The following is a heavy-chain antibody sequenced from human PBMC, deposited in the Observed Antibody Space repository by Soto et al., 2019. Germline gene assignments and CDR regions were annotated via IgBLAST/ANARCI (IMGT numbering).Heavy chain of an antibody. D-gene: IGHD1-1*01. J-gene: IGHJ4*02. Sequence: PSETLSLTCSVSGQSISSYYWSWIRQPPGKGLEWIGYIYYNGNTNYNPALKSRVTISADTSKNQFSLRLSSVTAADTAVYYCARGSNDIDYWGQGTLVTVSS. CDR2: IYYNGNT. CDR1: GQSISSYY. CDR3: ARGSNDIDY. V-gene: IGHV4-59*01.